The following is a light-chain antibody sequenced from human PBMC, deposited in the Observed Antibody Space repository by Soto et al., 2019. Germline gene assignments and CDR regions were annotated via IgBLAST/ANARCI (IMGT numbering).Light chain of an antibody. J-gene: IGKJ4*01. V-gene: IGKV4-1*01. CDR3: QQYYSSPLT. CDR2: WAS. Sequence: DIVMTQSPDSLAVSLGEGATINCKSSQSVLYSSNNKNYLAWYQQKPGQPPKLLIYWASTRESGVPDRFSGSGSGTDFTLTISSLQAEDVAAYYCQQYYSSPLTFGGGTKVEIK. CDR1: QSVLYSSNNKNY.